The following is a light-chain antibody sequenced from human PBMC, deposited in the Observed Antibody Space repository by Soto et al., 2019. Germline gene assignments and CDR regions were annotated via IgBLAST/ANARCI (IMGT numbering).Light chain of an antibody. V-gene: IGKV3-11*01. CDR3: QQRSNWPPWT. Sequence: EVGLTQFPATLSLSPGERATLSCRASQSVHAYLAWYQQKPGQPPRLLIYDASNRATGVPPRFSGSGSGTDFTLTISSLEPEDAAVYYCQQRSNWPPWTFGPGTKVDF. CDR1: QSVHAY. J-gene: IGKJ3*01. CDR2: DAS.